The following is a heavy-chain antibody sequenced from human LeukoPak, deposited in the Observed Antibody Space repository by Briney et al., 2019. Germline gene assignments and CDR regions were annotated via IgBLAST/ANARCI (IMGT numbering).Heavy chain of an antibody. D-gene: IGHD2-2*01. V-gene: IGHV3-30*02. CDR2: IRYDGSNK. CDR3: ARGGKLEPTAMPT. J-gene: IGHJ5*02. Sequence: GGSLRLSCAASGFTFSSYGMHWVRQAPGKGLEWVAFIRYDGSNKYYADSVKGRFTISRDNSKNTLYLQMNSLRVEDTAIYYCARGGKLEPTAMPTWGQGSLVVVSS. CDR1: GFTFSSYG.